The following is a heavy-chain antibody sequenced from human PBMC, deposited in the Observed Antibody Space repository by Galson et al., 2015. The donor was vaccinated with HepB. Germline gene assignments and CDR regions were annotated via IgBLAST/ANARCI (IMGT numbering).Heavy chain of an antibody. D-gene: IGHD3-22*01. CDR3: YRYYDSSGYYYGDDAFDI. Sequence: LRLSCAASGFTFSSYAMHWVRQAPGKGLEWVAVISYDGSNKYYADSVKGRFTISRDNSKNTLYLQMNSLRAEDTAVYYCYRYYDSSGYYYGDDAFDIWGQGTLVTVSS. J-gene: IGHJ3*02. V-gene: IGHV3-30*04. CDR2: ISYDGSNK. CDR1: GFTFSSYA.